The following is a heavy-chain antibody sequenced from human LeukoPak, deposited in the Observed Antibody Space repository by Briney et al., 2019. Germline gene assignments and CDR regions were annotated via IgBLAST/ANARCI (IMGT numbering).Heavy chain of an antibody. CDR3: ARTSDKPMVLTTDFDY. Sequence: GGSLRLSCAASGFTFSSYSMNWVRQAPGKGLEWVSSISTSSSYIYYADSLKGRFTIPRHNAKNSLYLQMNSLRAEDTAVYYCARTSDKPMVLTTDFDYWGQGTLVTVSS. D-gene: IGHD5-18*01. J-gene: IGHJ4*02. CDR1: GFTFSSYS. CDR2: ISTSSSYI. V-gene: IGHV3-21*01.